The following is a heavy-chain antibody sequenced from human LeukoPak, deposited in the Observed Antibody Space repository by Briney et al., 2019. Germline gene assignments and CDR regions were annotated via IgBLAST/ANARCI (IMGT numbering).Heavy chain of an antibody. V-gene: IGHV4-39*01. D-gene: IGHD6-19*01. Sequence: SETLSFTCTVSGGSISSTIYYWAWLRQPPGKGLEWIGSIYYSGNTYYNPSLQSRATMSVDTSKNQFSLRLTSVTAADTTVYYCARQRSGWVFENWGQGTLVTVSS. CDR3: ARQRSGWVFEN. CDR2: IYYSGNT. J-gene: IGHJ4*02. CDR1: GGSISSTIYY.